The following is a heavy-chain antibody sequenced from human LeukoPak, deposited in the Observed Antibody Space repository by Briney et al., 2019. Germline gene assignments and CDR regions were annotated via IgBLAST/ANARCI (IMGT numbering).Heavy chain of an antibody. J-gene: IGHJ4*02. CDR2: IDWDDDK. CDR1: GFSLSTSGMC. D-gene: IGHD5-24*01. CDR3: ARTLTPGMATADCFDY. V-gene: IGHV2-70*11. Sequence: ESGPALVKATQTLTLTCTFSGFSLSTSGMCVSWIRQPPGKALEWLARIDWDDDKYYSTSLKTRLTISKDTSKNQVVLTMTNMDPVDTATYYCARTLTPGMATADCFDYWGQGTLVTVSS.